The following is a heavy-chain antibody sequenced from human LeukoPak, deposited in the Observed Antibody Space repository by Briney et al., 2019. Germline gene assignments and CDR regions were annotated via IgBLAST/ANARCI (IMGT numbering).Heavy chain of an antibody. V-gene: IGHV3-7*01. CDR1: GFTFSSYW. J-gene: IGHJ3*02. CDR2: IKQDGSEK. CDR3: ARVYRSHSFDAFDI. Sequence: GGSLRLSCAASGFTFSSYWLSWVRQAPGKGLEWVANIKQDGSEKYYVDSVKGRFTISRDNAKNSLYLQMNSLRAEDTAVYYCARVYRSHSFDAFDIWGQGTMVTVSS. D-gene: IGHD1-14*01.